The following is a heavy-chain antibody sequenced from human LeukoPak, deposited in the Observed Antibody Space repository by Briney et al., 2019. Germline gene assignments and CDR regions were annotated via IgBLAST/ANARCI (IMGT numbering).Heavy chain of an antibody. V-gene: IGHV3-23*01. D-gene: IGHD3-10*01. CDR1: GLTVSSYA. Sequence: TGGSLRLSCGASGLTVSSYAMSWVRQAPGKGLEWVSTIIGSTANTYYADSVKGRFTISSDDSKNTVYLQMNSLRAEDTAVYSCAKYTSGTSYRGLDQWGHGTLVTVSS. J-gene: IGHJ4*01. CDR2: IIGSTANT. CDR3: AKYTSGTSYRGLDQ.